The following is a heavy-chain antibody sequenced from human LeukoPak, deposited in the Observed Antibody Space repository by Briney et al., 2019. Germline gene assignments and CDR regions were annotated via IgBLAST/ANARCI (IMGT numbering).Heavy chain of an antibody. V-gene: IGHV1-18*01. CDR2: ISAYNGNT. CDR3: ASSYSATPVTTRGVKIYYYYGMDV. Sequence: ASVKVSCKASGYTCTSYGISWVRQAPGQGLEWMGWISAYNGNTNYAQKLQGRVTMTTDTSTSTAYMELRSLRSDDTAVYYCASSYSATPVTTRGVKIYYYYGMDVWGQGTTVTVSS. J-gene: IGHJ6*02. D-gene: IGHD4-11*01. CDR1: GYTCTSYG.